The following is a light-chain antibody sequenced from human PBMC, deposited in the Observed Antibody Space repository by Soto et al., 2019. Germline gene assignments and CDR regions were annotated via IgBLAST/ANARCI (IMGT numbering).Light chain of an antibody. CDR3: QQYKSYPYT. J-gene: IGKJ2*01. CDR2: KAS. V-gene: IGKV1-5*03. Sequence: DIQMTQSPSTLSTSVGDRVTITCRATQSISSWLAWYQQSPGKAPNLLIYKASNLQSGVPSRFSGSGSGTEFTLTISSLQPDDFAAYYCQQYKSYPYTFGQGTKLEIK. CDR1: QSISSW.